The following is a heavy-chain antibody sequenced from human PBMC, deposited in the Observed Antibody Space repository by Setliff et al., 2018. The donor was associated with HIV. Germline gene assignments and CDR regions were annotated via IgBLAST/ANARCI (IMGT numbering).Heavy chain of an antibody. D-gene: IGHD1-26*01. CDR1: GFTFSTYA. V-gene: IGHV3-64*01. Sequence: GGSLRLSCAASGFTFSTYAMHWVRQAPGRGLEYVSVISSNGGNTYYANSVKGRFTISRDNAKNSLYLQMNRLRVEETAAYYCATDCAVVGGTGSLDSWGQGTLVTVSS. CDR3: ATDCAVVGGTGSLDS. J-gene: IGHJ4*02. CDR2: ISSNGGNT.